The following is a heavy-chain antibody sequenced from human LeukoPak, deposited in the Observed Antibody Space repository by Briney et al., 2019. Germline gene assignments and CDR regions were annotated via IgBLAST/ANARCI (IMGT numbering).Heavy chain of an antibody. CDR3: ARNSYGYKFSMDV. J-gene: IGHJ6*03. V-gene: IGHV1-18*01. CDR1: GYTFTSYG. CDR2: VTAFNENT. D-gene: IGHD5-18*01. Sequence: GASVKVSCKASGYTFTSYGISWVRRAPGQGLEWLGWVTAFNENTDYSRKVQGRVTMTRDRSTDTAYMELRSLRFDDTAVYYCARNSYGYKFSMDVWGKGTSVTVSS.